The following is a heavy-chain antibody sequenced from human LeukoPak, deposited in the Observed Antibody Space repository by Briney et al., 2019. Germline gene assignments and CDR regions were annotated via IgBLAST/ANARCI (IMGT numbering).Heavy chain of an antibody. CDR2: IKQDGSEK. D-gene: IGHD1-14*01. CDR3: ARDRGNQRGYYYYYYMDV. V-gene: IGHV3-7*01. Sequence: GGSLRLSCAASGFTFISYWMSRVRQAPGKGLEWVANIKQDGSEKYYVDSVKGRFTISRDNAKNSLYLQMNSLRAEDTAVYYCARDRGNQRGYYYYYYMDVWGKGTTVTVSS. CDR1: GFTFISYW. J-gene: IGHJ6*03.